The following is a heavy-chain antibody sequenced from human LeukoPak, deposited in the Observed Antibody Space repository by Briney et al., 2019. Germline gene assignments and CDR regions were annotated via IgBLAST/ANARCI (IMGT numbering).Heavy chain of an antibody. D-gene: IGHD1-26*01. CDR3: ARDPYSGSYGSYYYYYMDV. Sequence: PGGSLRLSCATSGFTFITFWMHWVRHAPGKGLVWVSRINHDGSSTNYADSVKGRFTISRDNAKNSLYLQMNILRPEDTAVYFCARDPYSGSYGSYYYYYMDVEGKGTTVTVSS. CDR1: GFTFITFW. V-gene: IGHV3-74*01. CDR2: INHDGSST. J-gene: IGHJ6*03.